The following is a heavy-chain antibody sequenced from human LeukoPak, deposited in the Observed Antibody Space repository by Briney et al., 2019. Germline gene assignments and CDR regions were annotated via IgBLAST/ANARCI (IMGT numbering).Heavy chain of an antibody. CDR3: AREGEYCSSTSCRNYFDY. CDR1: GGSLSSYY. J-gene: IGHJ4*02. CDR2: IYTSGST. Sequence: SETLSLTCTVSGGSLSSYYWSWIRQPAGKGLEWIGRIYTSGSTNYNPSLKSRVTMSVDTSKNQFSLKLSSVTAADTAVYYCAREGEYCSSTSCRNYFDYWGQGTLVTVSS. V-gene: IGHV4-4*07. D-gene: IGHD2-2*01.